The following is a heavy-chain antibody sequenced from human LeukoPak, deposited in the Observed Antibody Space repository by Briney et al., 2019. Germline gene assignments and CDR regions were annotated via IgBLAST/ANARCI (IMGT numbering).Heavy chain of an antibody. CDR2: INPSGGGT. Sequence: ASVKVSCEASGYTFTSYYMHWVRQAPGQGLEWMGIINPSGGGTSYAQKFQGRVTMTRDTSTSTVYMELSSLRSEDTAVYYCAREGVGSSWFRWFDPWGQGTLVTVSS. V-gene: IGHV1-46*01. CDR1: GYTFTSYY. D-gene: IGHD6-13*01. CDR3: AREGVGSSWFRWFDP. J-gene: IGHJ5*02.